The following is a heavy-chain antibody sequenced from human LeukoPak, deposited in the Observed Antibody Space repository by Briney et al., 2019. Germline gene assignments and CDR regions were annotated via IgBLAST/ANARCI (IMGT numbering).Heavy chain of an antibody. CDR1: GFSFSTYN. CDR3: AGEYLELCTWDYYYARHL. D-gene: IGHD1-26*01. CDR2: ISSSGSSI. J-gene: IGHJ6*02. Sequence: PGGSLRLSCAASGFSFSTYNMSWVRQAPGKGLEWVSYISSSGSSINYADSVKGRFTISRDNAKNSLYLQMNSLRAEDTAVYYCAGEYLELCTWDYYYARHLWGQGTTVTVAS. V-gene: IGHV3-48*03.